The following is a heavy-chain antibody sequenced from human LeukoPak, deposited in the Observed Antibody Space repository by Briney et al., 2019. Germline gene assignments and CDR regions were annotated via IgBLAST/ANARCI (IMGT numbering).Heavy chain of an antibody. V-gene: IGHV3-48*03. CDR2: ISSSGSTI. Sequence: PGGSLRLSCAASGFTFRSYEMNWVRQAPGKGLEWVSYISSSGSTIYYADSVKGRFTNSRDNAKNSLYLQMNRLRAEDTAVYYCARQDPENWFDPWGQGTLVTVSS. D-gene: IGHD1-14*01. J-gene: IGHJ5*02. CDR3: ARQDPENWFDP. CDR1: GFTFRSYE.